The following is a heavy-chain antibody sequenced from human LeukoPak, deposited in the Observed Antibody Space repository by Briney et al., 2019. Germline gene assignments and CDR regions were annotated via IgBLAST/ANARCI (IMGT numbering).Heavy chain of an antibody. V-gene: IGHV3-23*01. D-gene: IGHD3-10*01. CDR2: ISGSGGST. J-gene: IGHJ4*02. CDR3: AKGRLSLLWFGELF. CDR1: GFTFSSYA. Sequence: PGGSLRLSCAASGFTFSSYAMSWVRQAPVKGLEWVSAISGSGGSTYYADSVKGRFTISRDNSKNTLYLQMNSLRAEDTAVYYCAKGRLSLLWFGELFWGQGTLVTVSS.